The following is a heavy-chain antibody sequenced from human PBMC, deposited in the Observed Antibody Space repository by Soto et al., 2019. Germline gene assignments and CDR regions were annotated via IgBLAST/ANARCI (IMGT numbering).Heavy chain of an antibody. V-gene: IGHV4-34*01. Sequence: QVQLQQWGAGLVKPSETLSLSCAVYGQSFSGHSWAWIRQPPGKGLEWIGEINESGSKYYNPSLKSRVTISTETSRNQFSLKLSSGSAADTAAYFCARGSGIVALPGELEDVKYDYWGQGTLVNVSS. CDR3: ARGSGIVALPGELEDVKYDY. CDR1: GQSFSGHS. CDR2: INESGSK. J-gene: IGHJ4*02. D-gene: IGHD1-1*01.